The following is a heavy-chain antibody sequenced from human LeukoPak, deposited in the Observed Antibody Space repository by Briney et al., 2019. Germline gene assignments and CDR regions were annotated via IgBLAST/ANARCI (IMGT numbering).Heavy chain of an antibody. D-gene: IGHD2-21*01. CDR2: INYSGRS. V-gene: IGHV4-59*08. CDR3: ARLDCLSDECYNY. CDR1: GNSITSDF. Sequence: SETLSLTCIVSGNSITSDFWSWIRQSPGKGLEWIGYINYSGRSEYDPSLKSRVTISVDRSRKRVCLKMRSVTAADTAVYYCARLDCLSDECYNYWAVGALVTVSS. J-gene: IGHJ4*02.